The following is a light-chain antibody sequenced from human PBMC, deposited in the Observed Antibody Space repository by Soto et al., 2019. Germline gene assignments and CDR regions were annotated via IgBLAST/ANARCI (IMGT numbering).Light chain of an antibody. Sequence: QSVLTQPPSVSGAPGQRVTISCTGSSSNIGAGYDVHWYQQLPGTAPKLLIYVNSNRPSGVPDRFSGSKSGTSASLAITGLQAEDADDYYCQSYDSGLSAVVFGGGTKLTVL. J-gene: IGLJ2*01. V-gene: IGLV1-40*01. CDR3: QSYDSGLSAVV. CDR2: VNS. CDR1: SSNIGAGYD.